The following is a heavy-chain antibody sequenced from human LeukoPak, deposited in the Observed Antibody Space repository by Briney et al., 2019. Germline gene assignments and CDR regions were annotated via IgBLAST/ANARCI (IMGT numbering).Heavy chain of an antibody. CDR1: GFTFSSFG. J-gene: IGHJ4*02. Sequence: PGRSLRLSCAASGFTFSSFGMHWVRQAPGKGLEWVAVIWYDGSNKYYADSVKGRFTISRDNSKNTLYLQMNSLRAGGTAVYYCARTLRGYSAYDSSFDYWGQGTLVTVSS. D-gene: IGHD5-12*01. CDR2: IWYDGSNK. CDR3: ARTLRGYSAYDSSFDY. V-gene: IGHV3-33*01.